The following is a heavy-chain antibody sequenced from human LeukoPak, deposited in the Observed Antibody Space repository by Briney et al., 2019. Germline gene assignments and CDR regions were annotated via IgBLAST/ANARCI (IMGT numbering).Heavy chain of an antibody. J-gene: IGHJ6*03. CDR1: GGSISSGSYY. CDR3: AREKRREQQLDKTYYYYYYMDV. V-gene: IGHV4-61*02. D-gene: IGHD6-13*01. Sequence: SETLSLTCTVSGGSISSGSYYWSWIRQPAGKGLEWIGRIYTSGSTNYNPSLKSRVTISVDTSKNQFSLKLSSVTAADTAVYYCAREKRREQQLDKTYYYYYYMDVWGKGTTVTISS. CDR2: IYTSGST.